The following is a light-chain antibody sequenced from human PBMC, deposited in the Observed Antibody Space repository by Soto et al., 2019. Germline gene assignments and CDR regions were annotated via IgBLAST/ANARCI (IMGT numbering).Light chain of an antibody. Sequence: QTVVTQEPSFSVSPGGTVTLTCGLSSGSVSTSYYPSWYQQTPGQAPRTLIYNTYTRSSGVPDRFSASILGDKAALTITRAQADDESDYYCVLYMGSGISVFGGGTKVTVL. J-gene: IGLJ2*01. CDR3: VLYMGSGISV. CDR2: NTY. V-gene: IGLV8-61*01. CDR1: SGSVSTSYY.